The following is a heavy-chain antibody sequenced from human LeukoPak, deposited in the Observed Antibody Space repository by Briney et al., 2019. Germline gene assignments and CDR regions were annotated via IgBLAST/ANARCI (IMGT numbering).Heavy chain of an antibody. CDR1: CGSISSGDYY. D-gene: IGHD3-10*01. CDR2: IYYSGST. CDR3: ARVVVRGGTKLDY. J-gene: IGHJ4*02. V-gene: IGHV4-30-4*08. Sequence: SQTLSLTCTVSCGSISSGDYYWSWIRQPPGKGLEWIGYIYYSGSTYYNPSLKSRVTISVDTSKNQFSLKLSSVTAADTAVYYCARVVVRGGTKLDYWGQGTLVTVSS.